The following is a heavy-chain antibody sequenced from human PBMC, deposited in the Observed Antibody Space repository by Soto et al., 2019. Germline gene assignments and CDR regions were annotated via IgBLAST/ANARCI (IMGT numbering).Heavy chain of an antibody. J-gene: IGHJ4*02. CDR2: IRSKAYGGTT. CDR1: GFTFGDYP. V-gene: IGHV3-49*03. CDR3: TRDRYDYGVHFDY. Sequence: GGSVRLSCTASGFTFGDYPMSWFRQAPGKGLEWVGFIRSKAYGGTTEYAASVKGRFTISRDDSKSIAYLQMNSLKTEDTAVYSCTRDRYDYGVHFDYWGQGTLVTVSS. D-gene: IGHD4-17*01.